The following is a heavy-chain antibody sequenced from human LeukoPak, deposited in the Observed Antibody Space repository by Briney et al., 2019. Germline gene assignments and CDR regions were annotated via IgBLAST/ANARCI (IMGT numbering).Heavy chain of an antibody. V-gene: IGHV4-59*01. J-gene: IGHJ4*01. D-gene: IGHD2-21*02. CDR3: AKHLAYCGGDCYSFDF. CDR1: GGSINSYY. Sequence: SETLSLTCTVSGGSINSYYWSWIRQPPGKGLEWIGYISYSGSTNYNPSLKSRVTISVDTSKNQFSLTLTSVTAADAAVYYCAKHLAYCGGDCYSFDFWVQGALVTVSS. CDR2: ISYSGST.